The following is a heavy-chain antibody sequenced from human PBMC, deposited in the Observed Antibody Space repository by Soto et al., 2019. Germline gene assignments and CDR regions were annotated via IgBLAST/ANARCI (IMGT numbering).Heavy chain of an antibody. D-gene: IGHD3-22*01. CDR1: GGTFSSYA. CDR2: IIPIFGTA. CDR3: AKYTNVRALYYDSGGYNYDAFDI. J-gene: IGHJ3*02. Sequence: SVKVSCKASGGTFSSYAISWVRQAPGQGLEWMGGIIPIFGTANYAQKFQGRVTITADESTSTAYMELSSLRSEDTAVYYCAKYTNVRALYYDSGGYNYDAFDIWGQGTMVTVSS. V-gene: IGHV1-69*13.